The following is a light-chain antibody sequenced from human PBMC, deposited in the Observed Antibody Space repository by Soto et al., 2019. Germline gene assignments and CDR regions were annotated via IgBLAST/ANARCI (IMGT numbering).Light chain of an antibody. Sequence: DIVMTQSPLSLPVTPGEPASISCRSSQSLLHSNGYNYLDWYLQKPGQSPQLLIYLGSNRASGGPDRFSGSGSGTDFTLKISRVEAEDVGVYYCMQALQTAFTFGPGTKVDIK. J-gene: IGKJ3*01. CDR3: MQALQTAFT. CDR2: LGS. CDR1: QSLLHSNGYNY. V-gene: IGKV2-28*01.